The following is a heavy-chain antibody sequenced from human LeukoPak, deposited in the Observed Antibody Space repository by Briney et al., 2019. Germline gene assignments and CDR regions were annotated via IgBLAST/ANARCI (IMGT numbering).Heavy chain of an antibody. J-gene: IGHJ4*02. Sequence: GGSLRLSCAASGFTFSSYGMHWVRQAPGKGLEWVSYISSSGSTIYYADSVKGRFTISRDNAKNSLYLQMNSLRVEDTGIYYCVKVAKYYYGSETYYFFEHWGQGTPVTASS. CDR1: GFTFSSYG. V-gene: IGHV3-48*04. CDR2: ISSSGSTI. CDR3: VKVAKYYYGSETYYFFEH. D-gene: IGHD3-10*01.